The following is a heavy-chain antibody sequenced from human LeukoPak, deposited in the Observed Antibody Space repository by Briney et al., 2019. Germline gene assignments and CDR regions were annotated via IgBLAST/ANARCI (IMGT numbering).Heavy chain of an antibody. Sequence: GGSLRLSCAASGFTFSSLHMTWVRQAPGKGPEWVSAISSSGGSTYYADSVKGRFTISRDKSKNTLYLQMNSLRVEDTALYYCVRVIGGNYGGDYWGQGTLVTVSS. V-gene: IGHV3-23*01. D-gene: IGHD4-23*01. CDR3: VRVIGGNYGGDY. CDR2: ISSSGGST. CDR1: GFTFSSLH. J-gene: IGHJ4*02.